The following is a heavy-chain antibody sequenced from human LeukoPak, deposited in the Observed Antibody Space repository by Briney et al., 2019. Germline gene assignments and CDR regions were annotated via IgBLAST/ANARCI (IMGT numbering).Heavy chain of an antibody. V-gene: IGHV1-18*01. Sequence: ASVKVSCKASGYTFTSYGISWVRQAPGQGLKWMGWISAYNGNTNYAQKLQGRVTMTTDTSTSTAYMELRSLRSDDTAVYYCARTQYYDFWSGYYTPYYFDYWGQGTLVTVSS. D-gene: IGHD3-3*01. CDR3: ARTQYYDFWSGYYTPYYFDY. J-gene: IGHJ4*02. CDR1: GYTFTSYG. CDR2: ISAYNGNT.